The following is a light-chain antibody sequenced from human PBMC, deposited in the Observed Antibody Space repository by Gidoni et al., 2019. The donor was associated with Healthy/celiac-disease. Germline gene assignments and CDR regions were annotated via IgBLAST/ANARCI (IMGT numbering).Light chain of an antibody. Sequence: DIVMPQSPLSLPVTPREPASISCRSSQSLLHSNGYNYLDWYLQKPGQSPQLLSYLGSNRASGVPDRFSGSGSGTDFTLKISRVEAEDVGVYYCMQALQTPYTFGQGTKLEIK. V-gene: IGKV2-28*01. CDR2: LGS. CDR1: QSLLHSNGYNY. CDR3: MQALQTPYT. J-gene: IGKJ2*01.